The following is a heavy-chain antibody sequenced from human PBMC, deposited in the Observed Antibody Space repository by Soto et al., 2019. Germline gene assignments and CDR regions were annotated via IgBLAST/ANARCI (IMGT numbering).Heavy chain of an antibody. V-gene: IGHV1-18*01. Sequence: QVQLVQSGAEVKKPEASVKVSCKASGYTFTSYGISWVRQAPGQGLEWMGWISADNGNTNYSQKVQGRVTKTTDTTASTAYMALRPPRSAVTAVSCWAKNSPPLDYWGQGTLVTVSS. CDR3: AKNSPPLDY. CDR1: GYTFTSYG. J-gene: IGHJ4*02. CDR2: ISADNGNT.